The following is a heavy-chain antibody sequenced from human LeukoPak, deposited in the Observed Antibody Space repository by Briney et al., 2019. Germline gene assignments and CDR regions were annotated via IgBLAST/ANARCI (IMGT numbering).Heavy chain of an antibody. CDR3: STGSGHAFDI. D-gene: IGHD3-10*01. J-gene: IGHJ3*02. CDR2: INSDGSST. V-gene: IGHV3-74*01. Sequence: GGSLRLSCAASGFTFSSYWMHWVRQVPGKGLVWVSRINSDGSSTSYAGSVKGRFTISRDNAKNTLYVQMNSLRAEDTAVYYCSTGSGHAFDIWGRGTMVAVSS. CDR1: GFTFSSYW.